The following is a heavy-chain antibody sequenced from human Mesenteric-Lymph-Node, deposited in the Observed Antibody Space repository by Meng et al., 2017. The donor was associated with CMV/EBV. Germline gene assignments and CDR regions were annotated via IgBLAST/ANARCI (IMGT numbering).Heavy chain of an antibody. V-gene: IGHV3-11*04. D-gene: IGHD3-22*01. CDR1: GGSISSSSYY. J-gene: IGHJ6*02. CDR3: AREARSYDSSGTSSAMDV. CDR2: ITSSGSPI. Sequence: LSLTCTVSGGSISSSSYYWGWIRQPPGKGLEWVSSITSSGSPIYYADSVKGRFTISRDNAKNSLYLQMNSLRAEDTAVYYCAREARSYDSSGTSSAMDVWGQGTTVTVSS.